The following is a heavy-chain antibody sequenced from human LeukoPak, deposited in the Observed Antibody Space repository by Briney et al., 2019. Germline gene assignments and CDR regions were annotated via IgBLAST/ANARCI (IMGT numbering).Heavy chain of an antibody. Sequence: GGSLRLSCAASGFTFSSFGMHWVRQAPGKGLEWVAFIRYDGSNKYYADSVKGRFTISRDNSKNTLYLQMNSLRAEDTAVYYCAKDKGGSGVRGWFDPWGQGTLVTVSS. CDR1: GFTFSSFG. J-gene: IGHJ5*02. V-gene: IGHV3-30*02. CDR3: AKDKGGSGVRGWFDP. D-gene: IGHD3-10*01. CDR2: IRYDGSNK.